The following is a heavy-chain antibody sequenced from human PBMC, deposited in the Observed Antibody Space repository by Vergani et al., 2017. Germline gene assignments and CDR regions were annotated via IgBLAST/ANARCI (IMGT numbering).Heavy chain of an antibody. CDR2: MNPNSGNT. CDR1: GYTFTSYD. Sequence: QVQRVQSGAEVKKPGASVKVSCKASGYTFTSYDINWVRQATGQGLEWMGWMNPNSGNTGYAQKFQGRVTMTRNTSISTAYMELSSLRSEDTAVYYCARAVHRFLNYYYYMDVWSKGTTVTVSS. V-gene: IGHV1-8*01. D-gene: IGHD3-10*01. CDR3: ARAVHRFLNYYYYMDV. J-gene: IGHJ6*03.